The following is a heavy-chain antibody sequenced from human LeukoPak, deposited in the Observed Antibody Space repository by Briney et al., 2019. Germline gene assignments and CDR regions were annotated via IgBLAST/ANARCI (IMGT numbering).Heavy chain of an antibody. D-gene: IGHD1-26*01. CDR3: ARASRGGADI. CDR1: GGSFSGYY. Sequence: PSETLSLTCAVYGGSFSGYYWSWIRQPPGKGLEWIGEINHSGSTNYNPSLKSRVTILVDTSKNQFSLKLSSVTAADTAVYYCARASRGGADIWGQGTMVTVSS. CDR2: INHSGST. V-gene: IGHV4-34*01. J-gene: IGHJ3*02.